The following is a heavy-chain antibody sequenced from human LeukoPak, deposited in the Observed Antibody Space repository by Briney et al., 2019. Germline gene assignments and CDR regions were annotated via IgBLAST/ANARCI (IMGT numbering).Heavy chain of an antibody. Sequence: AGGSLRLSCAASGFTFSSYGMSWVRQAPGKGLEWVSAISGSGGSTYYADSVKGRFTISRDNSKNTLYLQMNSLRAEDTAVYYCAKSYYDSSGPEAFDIWGQGTMVTVSS. J-gene: IGHJ3*02. V-gene: IGHV3-23*01. D-gene: IGHD3-22*01. CDR3: AKSYYDSSGPEAFDI. CDR2: ISGSGGST. CDR1: GFTFSSYG.